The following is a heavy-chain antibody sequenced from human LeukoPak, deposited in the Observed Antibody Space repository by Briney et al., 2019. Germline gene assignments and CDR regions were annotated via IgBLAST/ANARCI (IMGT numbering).Heavy chain of an antibody. J-gene: IGHJ3*02. CDR2: MYYSGST. Sequence: PSETLSLTCTVSGGSISSYYWSWIRQPPGKGLEWIGSMYYSGSTYFNPSLKSRVTISVDTSKNQFSLKLSSVTAADTAVYYCARGIQRWLQLSDDGFDIWGQGTMVTVSS. V-gene: IGHV4-59*12. D-gene: IGHD5-24*01. CDR3: ARGIQRWLQLSDDGFDI. CDR1: GGSISSYY.